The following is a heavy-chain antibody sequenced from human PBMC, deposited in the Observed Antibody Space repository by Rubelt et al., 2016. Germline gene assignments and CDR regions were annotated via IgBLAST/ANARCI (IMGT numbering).Heavy chain of an antibody. J-gene: IGHJ4*02. V-gene: IGHV1-24*01. CDR3: ATFYGSGYYVFDY. Sequence: QVQLVQSGAEVKKPGASVKVSCKVSGYTFTELSMHWVRQAPGKGLEWMGGFDPEDGETIYAQKFQGRVTMTQDRSTDTAYMELKSLRSEDTAVYYCATFYGSGYYVFDYWGQGTLVTVSS. CDR1: GYTFTELS. D-gene: IGHD3-22*01. CDR2: FDPEDGET.